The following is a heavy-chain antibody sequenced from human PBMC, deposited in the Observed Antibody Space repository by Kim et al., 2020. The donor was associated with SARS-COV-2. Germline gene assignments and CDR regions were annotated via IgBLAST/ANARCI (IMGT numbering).Heavy chain of an antibody. Sequence: ASVKVSCKASGYTFTCYYMHWVRQAPGQGLEWMGWINPNSGGTNYAQKFQGRVTMTRDTSISTAYMELSRLRSDDTAVYYCARDLIVAAAGTGFDYWGQGNLVTVSS. CDR3: ARDLIVAAAGTGFDY. V-gene: IGHV1-2*02. D-gene: IGHD6-13*01. J-gene: IGHJ4*02. CDR1: GYTFTCYY. CDR2: INPNSGGT.